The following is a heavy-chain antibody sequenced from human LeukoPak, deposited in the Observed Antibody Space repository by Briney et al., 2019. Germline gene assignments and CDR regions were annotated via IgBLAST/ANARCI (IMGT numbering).Heavy chain of an antibody. CDR3: ARGKVRGVIITIFDY. CDR2: IYYSGST. CDR1: GGSISSSSYY. Sequence: PSETLSLTCTVSGGSISSSSYYWGWIRQPPGKGLEWIGSIYYSGSTYYNPPLKSRVTISVDTSKNQFSLKLSSVTAADTAVYYCARGKVRGVIITIFDYWGQGTLVTVSS. V-gene: IGHV4-39*07. J-gene: IGHJ4*02. D-gene: IGHD3-10*01.